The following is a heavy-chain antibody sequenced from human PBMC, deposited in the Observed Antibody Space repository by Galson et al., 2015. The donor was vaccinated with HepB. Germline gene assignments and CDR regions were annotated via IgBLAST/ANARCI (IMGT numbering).Heavy chain of an antibody. V-gene: IGHV6-1*01. J-gene: IGHJ3*02. CDR3: ARLYCSSTSCYALDAFDI. CDR2: TYYRSKWYN. CDR1: GDSVSSHSAA. Sequence: CAISGDSVSSHSAAWNWIRQSPSRGLEWLGRTYYRSKWYNDYAVSVKSRITINPDTSKNQFSLQLNSVTPEDTAVYYCARLYCSSTSCYALDAFDIWGQGTMVTVSS. D-gene: IGHD2-2*01.